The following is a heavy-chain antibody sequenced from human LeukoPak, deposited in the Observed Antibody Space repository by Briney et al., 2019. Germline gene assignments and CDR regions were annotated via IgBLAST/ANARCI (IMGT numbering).Heavy chain of an antibody. CDR2: IIPIFGTA. CDR3: ARENSNHLDFDY. CDR1: GGTFSSYA. V-gene: IGHV1-69*05. D-gene: IGHD4-11*01. Sequence: GASVKVSCKASGGTFSSYAISWVRQAPGQGLEWMGGIIPIFGTANYAQKFQGRVTITTDESTSTAYMELSSLRSEDTAVYYCARENSNHLDFDYWGQGTLVTVSS. J-gene: IGHJ4*02.